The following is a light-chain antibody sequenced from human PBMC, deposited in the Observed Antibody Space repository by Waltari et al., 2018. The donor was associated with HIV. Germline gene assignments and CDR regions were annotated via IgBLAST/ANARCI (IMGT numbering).Light chain of an antibody. CDR3: QRANTSPS. CDR2: SAS. CDR1: QAFSTW. Sequence: DIQMTQSPASVSASVGDTVTITCRASQAFSTWIAWYQQKPGRAPKLLIYSASTLHSGVPSRFSCSGSGPDFTLTISNLQPEDFATYYCQRANTSPSFGGGTKVEIK. J-gene: IGKJ4*01. V-gene: IGKV1-12*02.